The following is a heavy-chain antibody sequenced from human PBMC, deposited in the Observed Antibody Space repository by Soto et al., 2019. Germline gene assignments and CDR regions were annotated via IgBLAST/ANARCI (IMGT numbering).Heavy chain of an antibody. J-gene: IGHJ3*02. V-gene: IGHV3-48*03. Sequence: GGSLRLSCAASGFTFSSYEMNWVRQAPGKGLEWVSYISSSGSTIYYADSVKGRFTISRDNAKNSLYLQMNSLRAEDTAVYYCARGWELLRGAFDIWGQGTMVTFSS. CDR2: ISSSGSTI. CDR1: GFTFSSYE. D-gene: IGHD1-26*01. CDR3: ARGWELLRGAFDI.